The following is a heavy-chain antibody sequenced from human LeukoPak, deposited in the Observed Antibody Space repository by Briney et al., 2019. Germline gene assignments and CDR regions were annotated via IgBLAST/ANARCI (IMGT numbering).Heavy chain of an antibody. Sequence: SETLSLICTVSGGSISSYYWSWIRQPPGEGLEWIGYIYYSGSTNYNPSLKSRVTISVDTSKNQFSLKLSSVTAADTAVYYCARERSINYYDSSGYPSDTFDIWGQGTMVTVSS. J-gene: IGHJ3*02. CDR2: IYYSGST. V-gene: IGHV4-59*01. CDR3: ARERSINYYDSSGYPSDTFDI. CDR1: GGSISSYY. D-gene: IGHD3-22*01.